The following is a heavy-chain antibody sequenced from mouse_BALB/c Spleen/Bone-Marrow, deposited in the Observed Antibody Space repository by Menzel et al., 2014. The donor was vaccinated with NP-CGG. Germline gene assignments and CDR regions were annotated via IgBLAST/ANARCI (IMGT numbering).Heavy chain of an antibody. D-gene: IGHD1-1*02. V-gene: IGHV1-63*02. J-gene: IGHJ4*01. Sequence: VQLVESGAELVRPGTSVKISCKASGYTFTNYWLGWVKRRPGHGLEWIGDIYPGGGYTSYNEKFRGKATLTADTSSSTAYMQLSSLTSEDSAVYFCARGNGPYAMDYWGQGTSVTVSS. CDR2: IYPGGGYT. CDR1: GYTFTNYW. CDR3: ARGNGPYAMDY.